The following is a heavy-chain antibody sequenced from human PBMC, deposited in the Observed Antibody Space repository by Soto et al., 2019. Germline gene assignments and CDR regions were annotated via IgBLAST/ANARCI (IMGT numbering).Heavy chain of an antibody. D-gene: IGHD3-10*01. CDR3: ARDRELQRCGKKTDYYYGMDV. Sequence: ASVNVSCKASGYIFTSYVMHWVRQAPGQRLAWMGWINAGNGNSNYSQKFQGRVTITRETSASTAYIEKSSLRSEDTAVYYSARDRELQRCGKKTDYYYGMDVWGQGTTVTVSS. CDR1: GYIFTSYV. V-gene: IGHV1-3*01. CDR2: INAGNGNS. J-gene: IGHJ6*02.